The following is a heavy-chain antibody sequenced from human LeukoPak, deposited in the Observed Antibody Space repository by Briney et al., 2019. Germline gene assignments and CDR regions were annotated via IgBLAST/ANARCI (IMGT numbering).Heavy chain of an antibody. D-gene: IGHD2/OR15-2a*01. J-gene: IGHJ4*02. Sequence: GGSLRLSCAASGFTFSSYGMHWVRQAPGKRLEWVAFIRYDGSNKYYADSVKGRFTISRDNSKNTLYLQMNNLRAEDTAVYYCAKDVIVAFDYWGQGTLVTVSS. CDR1: GFTFSSYG. CDR3: AKDVIVAFDY. CDR2: IRYDGSNK. V-gene: IGHV3-30*02.